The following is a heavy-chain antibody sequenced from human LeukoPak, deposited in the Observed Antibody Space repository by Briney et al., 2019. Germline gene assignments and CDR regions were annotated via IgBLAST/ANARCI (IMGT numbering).Heavy chain of an antibody. J-gene: IGHJ4*02. CDR1: GASINSDTYY. Sequence: SETLSLTCTVSGASINSDTYYWGWTRQPPGKGLEWIGSIYYSGSTYYNPSLKSRVTISVDTSKNQFSLKLSSVTAADTAVYYCARDPQGSSGWYIGDYWGQGTLVTVSS. CDR3: ARDPQGSSGWYIGDY. CDR2: IYYSGST. V-gene: IGHV4-39*07. D-gene: IGHD6-19*01.